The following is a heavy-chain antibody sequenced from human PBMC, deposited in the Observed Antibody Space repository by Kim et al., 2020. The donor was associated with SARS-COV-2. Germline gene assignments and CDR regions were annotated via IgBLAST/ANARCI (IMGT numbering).Heavy chain of an antibody. Sequence: NYNPSLKSRVTISVDTSKNQFSLKLSSVTAADTAVYYCARTIVVPAHFDYWGQGTLVTVSS. V-gene: IGHV4-59*01. CDR3: ARTIVVPAHFDY. J-gene: IGHJ4*02. D-gene: IGHD2-2*01.